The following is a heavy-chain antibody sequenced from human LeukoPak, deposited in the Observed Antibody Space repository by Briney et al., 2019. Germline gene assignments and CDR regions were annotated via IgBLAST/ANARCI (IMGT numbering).Heavy chain of an antibody. CDR3: ARHGIYSSSSLVLDY. V-gene: IGHV4-4*07. CDR1: GGSISNYY. D-gene: IGHD6-6*01. J-gene: IGHJ4*02. CDR2: IYTSGST. Sequence: NPSETLSLTCTVSGGSISNYYWSWIRQPAGKGLEWIGRIYTSGSTNYNPSLKSRVTMSVDTSKNQFSLKLSSVTAADTAVYYCARHGIYSSSSLVLDYWGQGTLVTVSS.